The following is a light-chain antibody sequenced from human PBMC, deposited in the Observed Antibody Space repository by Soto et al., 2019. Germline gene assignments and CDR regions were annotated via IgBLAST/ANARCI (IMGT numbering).Light chain of an antibody. V-gene: IGKV1-17*02. CDR2: AAS. J-gene: IGKJ4*01. CDR1: QSITTW. Sequence: GDRVVITCRASQSITTWLAWYQQKPAKAPKRLIYAASSLQSWVPSRFSGSGSGTEFTLTISNLQPEDVATYYCLQHNSYPLTFGGGTKVDIK. CDR3: LQHNSYPLT.